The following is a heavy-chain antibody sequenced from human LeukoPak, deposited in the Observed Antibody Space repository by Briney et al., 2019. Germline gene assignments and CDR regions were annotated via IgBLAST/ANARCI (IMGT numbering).Heavy chain of an antibody. CDR2: ISSNVGST. Sequence: GGSLRLSCAASGFTFSSYAMHWVRQAPGKGLEYVSAISSNVGSTYYANSVKSRFTISRDNSKNTLYLQMGSLRAEDMAVYYCASVRSGSYYAWGQGTLVTVSS. D-gene: IGHD1-26*01. J-gene: IGHJ5*02. V-gene: IGHV3-64*01. CDR1: GFTFSSYA. CDR3: ASVRSGSYYA.